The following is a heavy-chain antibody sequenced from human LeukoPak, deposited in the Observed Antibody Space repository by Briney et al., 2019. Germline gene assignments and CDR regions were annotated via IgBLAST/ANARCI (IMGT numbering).Heavy chain of an antibody. CDR2: IIPIFGTA. D-gene: IGHD2-2*01. CDR1: GGTFSSYA. Sequence: SXXXSCKASGGTFSSYAISWVRQAPGQGLEWMGGIIPIFGTANYAQKFQGRVTITADESTSTAYMELSSLRSEDTAVYYCASADIVVVPAARGFDYWGQGTLVTVSS. J-gene: IGHJ4*02. CDR3: ASADIVVVPAARGFDY. V-gene: IGHV1-69*01.